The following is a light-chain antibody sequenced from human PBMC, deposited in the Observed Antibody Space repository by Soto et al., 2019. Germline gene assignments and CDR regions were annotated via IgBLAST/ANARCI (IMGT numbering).Light chain of an antibody. Sequence: EVVLTQSPATLSVSPGESATLSCRASQSVSSYLAWYQQKPGQAPRLLIYGASTRATGIPARFSGSGSGTEFTLTISSLQSEDFAAYYCQQYNNWPPWTFGQGTKV. CDR1: QSVSSY. J-gene: IGKJ1*01. CDR2: GAS. V-gene: IGKV3-15*01. CDR3: QQYNNWPPWT.